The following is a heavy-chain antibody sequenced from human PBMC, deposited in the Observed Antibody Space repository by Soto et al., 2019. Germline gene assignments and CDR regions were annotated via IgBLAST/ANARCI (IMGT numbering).Heavy chain of an antibody. CDR1: GDSISTNNVA. V-gene: IGHV6-1*01. CDR2: TGYTSKWYN. Sequence: QVQLQQSGPGLVKPSQTLSLTCAISGDSISTNNVAWNWIRQSPSGGLEWLGRTGYTSKWYNDYAVSVRSRITINPDTSKNQFSLHLNSVTLDDTAVYYCARGKYSAFDYWGQGTLVTVSS. CDR3: ARGKYSAFDY. J-gene: IGHJ4*02. D-gene: IGHD5-18*01.